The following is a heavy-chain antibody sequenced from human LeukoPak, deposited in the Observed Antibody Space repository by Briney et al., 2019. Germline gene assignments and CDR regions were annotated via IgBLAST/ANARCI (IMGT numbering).Heavy chain of an antibody. CDR2: INPNSGGT. J-gene: IGHJ5*02. V-gene: IGHV1-2*02. D-gene: IGHD4-17*01. Sequence: ASVKVSCKAYGYRFRDHYIHWVRRAPGQGLEYLGWINPNSGGTNYAQKFQGRVTLTRDTSIDTAYIHLDSLTSDDTAVHFCARGYFGDYVLDTWGQGTLVTVSS. CDR3: ARGYFGDYVLDT. CDR1: GYRFRDHY.